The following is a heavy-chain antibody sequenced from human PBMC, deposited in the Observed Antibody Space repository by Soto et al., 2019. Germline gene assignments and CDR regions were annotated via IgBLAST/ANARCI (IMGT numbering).Heavy chain of an antibody. CDR1: GGSISSGGYS. Sequence: SETLSLTCAVSGGSISSGGYSWSWIRQPPGKGLEWIGYIYHRGSTNYNPSLKSRVTISVDTSKNQFSLKLSSVTAADTAVYYCARQGQQLWAPFDYWGQGTLVTVSS. J-gene: IGHJ4*02. V-gene: IGHV4-30-2*01. CDR2: IYHRGST. D-gene: IGHD5-18*01. CDR3: ARQGQQLWAPFDY.